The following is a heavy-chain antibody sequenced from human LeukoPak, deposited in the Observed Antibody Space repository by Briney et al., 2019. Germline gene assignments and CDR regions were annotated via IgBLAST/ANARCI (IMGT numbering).Heavy chain of an antibody. CDR2: IYTSGST. CDR1: GGSISSSSYY. Sequence: SETLSLTCTVSGGSISSSSYYWSWIRQPAGKGLEWIGRIYTSGSTNYNPSLKSRVTMSVDTSKNQFSLKLSSVTAADTAVYYCARDRTPPPMVRGVIPFDYWGQGTLVTVSS. V-gene: IGHV4-61*02. D-gene: IGHD3-10*01. CDR3: ARDRTPPPMVRGVIPFDY. J-gene: IGHJ4*02.